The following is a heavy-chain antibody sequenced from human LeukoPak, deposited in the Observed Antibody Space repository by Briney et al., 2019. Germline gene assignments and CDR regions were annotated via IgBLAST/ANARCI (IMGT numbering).Heavy chain of an antibody. Sequence: SETLSLTCAVYGGSFSGYYWSWIRQPPGNGLEWIGEINHSGSTNYNPSLKSRATISVDTSKNQFSLKLSSVTAADTAVYYCASGGHYYDSCGYYHYFDYWGQGTLVTVSS. V-gene: IGHV4-34*01. CDR3: ASGGHYYDSCGYYHYFDY. J-gene: IGHJ4*02. CDR1: GGSFSGYY. D-gene: IGHD3-22*01. CDR2: INHSGST.